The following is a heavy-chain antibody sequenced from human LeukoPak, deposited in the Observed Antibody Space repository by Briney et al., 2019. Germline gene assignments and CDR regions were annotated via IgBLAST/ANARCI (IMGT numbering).Heavy chain of an antibody. CDR3: ARDLLVGGSGYHY. V-gene: IGHV3-48*01. CDR1: GFTFSSYT. Sequence: GGSLRLSCTASGFTFSSYTMNWVRQAPGKGLEWIAYISSSGDSTYYADSVKARFTISRDNAKNSMYLQMNSLRAEDTAVYYCARDLLVGGSGYHYWGQGTLVTVSS. J-gene: IGHJ4*02. CDR2: ISSSGDST. D-gene: IGHD3-22*01.